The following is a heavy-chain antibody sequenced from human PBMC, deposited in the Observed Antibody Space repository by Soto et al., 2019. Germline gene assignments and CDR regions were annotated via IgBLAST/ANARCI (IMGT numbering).Heavy chain of an antibody. J-gene: IGHJ5*02. Sequence: QVQLQQWGAGLLKPSETLSLTCAVYGGSFSGYYWSWIRQPPGKGLEWIGEINHSGSTNYNPSLKSRVTISVDTSKNQFSLKLSSVTAADTAVYYCARGPETTVSGYWFDPWGQGTLVTVSS. CDR1: GGSFSGYY. V-gene: IGHV4-34*01. CDR2: INHSGST. CDR3: ARGPETTVSGYWFDP. D-gene: IGHD4-4*01.